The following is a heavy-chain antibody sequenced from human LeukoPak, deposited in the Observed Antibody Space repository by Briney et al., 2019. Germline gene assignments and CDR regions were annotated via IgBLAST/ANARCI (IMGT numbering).Heavy chain of an antibody. CDR1: GYTFTSYG. D-gene: IGHD2-15*01. Sequence: ASVKVSCKASGYTFTSYGISWVRQAPGQGLEWMGQISAYNGNTNYAQKLQGRVTMTTDTSTSTAYMELRSLRSDDTAVYYCARGSVGYCSGGSCYLWFDPWGQGTLVTVSS. V-gene: IGHV1-18*01. J-gene: IGHJ5*02. CDR2: ISAYNGNT. CDR3: ARGSVGYCSGGSCYLWFDP.